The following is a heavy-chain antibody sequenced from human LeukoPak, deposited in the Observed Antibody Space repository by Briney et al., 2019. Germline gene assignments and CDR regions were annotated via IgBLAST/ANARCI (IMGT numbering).Heavy chain of an antibody. Sequence: SDTLSLTRTVSGGSINSYYWMWIRQPPGKGLEWIGYMHYSGGPNYYPSLKGRGPIAVGTSKKQCSLKLTSVTAADPGGDYFGRCAPAEPVRYWRQATLLTHCS. J-gene: IGHJ4*02. CDR3: GRCAPAEPVRY. D-gene: IGHD1-14*01. CDR1: GGSINSYY. CDR2: MHYSGGP. V-gene: IGHV4-59*07.